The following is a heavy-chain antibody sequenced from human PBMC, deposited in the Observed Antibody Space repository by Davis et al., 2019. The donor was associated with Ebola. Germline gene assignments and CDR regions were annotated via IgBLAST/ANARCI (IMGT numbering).Heavy chain of an antibody. CDR2: INPNSGGT. J-gene: IGHJ5*02. CDR1: GYTFTGYY. V-gene: IGHV1-2*02. Sequence: ASVKVSCKASGYTFTGYYMHWVRQAPGQGLEWMGWINPNSGGTNYAQKFQGRVTMTRDTSISTAYMELSRLRSDDTAVYYCASELLWFREPPFDPWGQGTLVTVSS. D-gene: IGHD3-10*01. CDR3: ASELLWFREPPFDP.